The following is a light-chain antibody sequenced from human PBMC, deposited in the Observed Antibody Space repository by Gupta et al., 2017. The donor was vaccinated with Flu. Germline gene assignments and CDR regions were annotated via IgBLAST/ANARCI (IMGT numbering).Light chain of an antibody. CDR3: QQYNNWPPLT. J-gene: IGKJ3*01. CDR2: GAS. V-gene: IGKV3-15*01. Sequence: IVMTQSPATLPVSQGQRATLSCRASQSIATNLAWYQQKPGQAPRLRIYGASTRATGVPARFSGSGSETEFSLTISSLQSEDFAVYFCQQYNNWPPLTFGPGTKVDFK. CDR1: QSIATN.